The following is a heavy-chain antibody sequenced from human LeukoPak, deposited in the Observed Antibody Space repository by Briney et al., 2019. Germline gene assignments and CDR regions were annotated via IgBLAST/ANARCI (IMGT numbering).Heavy chain of an antibody. D-gene: IGHD1-26*01. J-gene: IGHJ3*02. CDR2: IYYTGRT. CDR3: ARRGSMGGSFVGAIDI. CDR1: GDSFSRNTYS. V-gene: IGHV4-39*01. Sequence: SETLSLTCTVSGDSFSRNTYSWGWVRQPPGKGLEWIGSIYYTGRTFYNPSLKSRVTISVDTSKNQFSLKLSSVTAADTAVYYCARRGSMGGSFVGAIDIWGQGTMVTVSS.